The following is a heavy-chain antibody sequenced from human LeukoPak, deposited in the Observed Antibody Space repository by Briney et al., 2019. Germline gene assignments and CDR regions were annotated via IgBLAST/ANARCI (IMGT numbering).Heavy chain of an antibody. V-gene: IGHV4-39*01. CDR2: IYYSGST. D-gene: IGHD2-2*01. CDR3: ARRLCSSTSCYFGS. CDR1: GGSISSSSYY. J-gene: IGHJ4*02. Sequence: SETLSLTCTVSGGSISSSSYYWGWIRQPPGKGLEWIGSIYYSGSTYYNPALKSRVTISVDTSKNQFSLKLSSVTAADTAVYYCARRLCSSTSCYFGSWGQGTLVTVSS.